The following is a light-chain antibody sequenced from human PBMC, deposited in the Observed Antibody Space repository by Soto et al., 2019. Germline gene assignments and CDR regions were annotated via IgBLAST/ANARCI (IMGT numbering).Light chain of an antibody. Sequence: EVVLTQSPGTLSLSPGERATLSCRASQSVSGTYLAWYQQKPGQAPWLLIYDASSRATGIPDRFSGSGSGTEFTLTISRLEPEDFAVYYCQYYDSSMWTFGQGTQVEIK. CDR2: DAS. J-gene: IGKJ1*01. V-gene: IGKV3-20*01. CDR1: QSVSGTY. CDR3: QYYDSSMWT.